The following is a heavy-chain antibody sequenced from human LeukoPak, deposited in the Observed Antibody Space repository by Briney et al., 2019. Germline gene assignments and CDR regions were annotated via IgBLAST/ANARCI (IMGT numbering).Heavy chain of an antibody. Sequence: SETLSLTCTVSGGSISSYYWSWIRQPPGKGLEWIGYIYYSGSTNYNPSLKSRVTISVDTSKNQFSLKLSSVTAADTAVYYCARVRSRDGYLYFDYWGQGTLATVSS. J-gene: IGHJ4*02. CDR1: GGSISSYY. CDR3: ARVRSRDGYLYFDY. D-gene: IGHD5-24*01. CDR2: IYYSGST. V-gene: IGHV4-59*01.